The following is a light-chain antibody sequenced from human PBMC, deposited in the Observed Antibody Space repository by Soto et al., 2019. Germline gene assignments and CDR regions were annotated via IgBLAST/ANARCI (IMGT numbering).Light chain of an antibody. J-gene: IGKJ5*01. CDR3: QQYDNSPIT. CDR2: GAS. V-gene: IGKV3-20*01. CDR1: QSVSSF. Sequence: EIVWTQSPAPLSLSPEESASLSRMARQSVSSFLAWYQQKPGQAARLIIYGASSRATGIPDRFSGSGSETDFTLTISRLEPEDFAVYYCQQYDNSPITFGQGTRVEI.